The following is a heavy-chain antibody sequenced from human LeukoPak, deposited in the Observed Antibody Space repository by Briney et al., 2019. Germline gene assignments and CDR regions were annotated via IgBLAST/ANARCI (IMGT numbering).Heavy chain of an antibody. D-gene: IGHD2-2*01. CDR2: ISSSGSTI. CDR3: ARDRGAVVPAASFDY. J-gene: IGHJ4*02. CDR1: GFTFNKYE. V-gene: IGHV3-48*03. Sequence: PGGSLRLSCAASGFTFNKYEMNWVRQAPGKGLEWVSYISSSGSTIYYADSVKGRFTISRDNAKNSLYLQMNSLRAEDTAVYYCARDRGAVVPAASFDYWGQGTLVTVSS.